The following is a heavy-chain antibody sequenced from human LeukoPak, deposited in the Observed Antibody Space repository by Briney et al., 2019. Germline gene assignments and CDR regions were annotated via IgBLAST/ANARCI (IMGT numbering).Heavy chain of an antibody. J-gene: IGHJ5*02. CDR3: AHLIAVAGSNWFDP. Sequence: SGPTLVKPTQTLTLTCTFSGFSLSTSGVGVGWIRQPPGKALERLALIYWDDDKRYSPSLRSRLTITKDTSKNQVALTMTNMDPVDTATYYCAHLIAVAGSNWFDPWGQGTLVTVSS. D-gene: IGHD6-13*01. V-gene: IGHV2-5*02. CDR1: GFSLSTSGVG. CDR2: IYWDDDK.